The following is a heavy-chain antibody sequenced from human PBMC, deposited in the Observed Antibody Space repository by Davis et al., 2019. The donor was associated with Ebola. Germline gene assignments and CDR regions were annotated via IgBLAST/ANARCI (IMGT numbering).Heavy chain of an antibody. J-gene: IGHJ5*02. D-gene: IGHD1-14*01. CDR3: AREVLGRFDP. CDR1: GGSFSGYY. Sequence: GSLRLSCAVYGGSFSGYYWSWIRQPPGKGLEWIGEINHSGSTNYNPSLKSRVTISVDKSKNQFALKLNSVTAADTAVYYCAREVLGRFDPWGQGTLVTVSS. CDR2: INHSGST. V-gene: IGHV4-34*01.